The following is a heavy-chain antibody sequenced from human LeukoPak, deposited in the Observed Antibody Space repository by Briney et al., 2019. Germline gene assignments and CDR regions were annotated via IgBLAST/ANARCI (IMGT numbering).Heavy chain of an antibody. CDR3: ARGQQWLEAFDY. CDR2: IIPIFGTA. J-gene: IGHJ4*02. D-gene: IGHD6-19*01. V-gene: IGHV1-69*06. Sequence: SVKVSCKASGGTFSSYAISWVRQAPGQGLEWMGGIIPIFGTANYAQKFQGRVTITADKSTSTAYMELSSLRSDDTAVYYCARGQQWLEAFDYWGLGTLVTVSS. CDR1: GGTFSSYA.